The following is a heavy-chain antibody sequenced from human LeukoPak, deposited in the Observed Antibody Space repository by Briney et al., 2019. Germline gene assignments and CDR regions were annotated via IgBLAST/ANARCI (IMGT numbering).Heavy chain of an antibody. J-gene: IGHJ3*02. V-gene: IGHV1-46*01. CDR1: GYTFITYY. CDR3: ARTVGSHGAFDI. D-gene: IGHD3-10*01. CDR2: INPSSGST. Sequence: ASVKVSCKASGYTFITYYMHWVRQAPGQGLEWMGIINPSSGSTSYAQKFQGRVTMTRDTSTSTVYMDLSSLRSEDTAVYYCARTVGSHGAFDIWGQGTMVTVSS.